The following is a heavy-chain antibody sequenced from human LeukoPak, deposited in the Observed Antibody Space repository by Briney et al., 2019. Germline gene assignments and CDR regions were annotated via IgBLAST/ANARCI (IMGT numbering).Heavy chain of an antibody. D-gene: IGHD4-17*01. CDR1: GGSISSGGYS. CDR3: ARCHGDTDAFDI. V-gene: IGHV4-30-2*01. Sequence: PSETLSLTCAVSGGSISSGGYSWSWIRQPPGKGLEWIGYIYHSGSTYYNPSLKSRVTISVDRSKNQFSLKLSPVTAADTAVYYCARCHGDTDAFDIWGQGTMVTVSS. CDR2: IYHSGST. J-gene: IGHJ3*02.